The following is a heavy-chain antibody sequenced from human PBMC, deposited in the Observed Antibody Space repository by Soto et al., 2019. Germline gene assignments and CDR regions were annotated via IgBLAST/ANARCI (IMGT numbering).Heavy chain of an antibody. CDR3: AKSLLFVDHDYMDV. CDR2: IIPIQNKA. Sequence: QVQLVQSGAELKKPGSSVKVSCEASGGSFISYSFTWVRQATGQGLEWMGRIIPIQNKANYALKFQDRVTITADRSTRTAYMELISLRPEDTAVYDGAKSLLFVDHDYMDVWGKGTTVTVSS. V-gene: IGHV1-69*02. D-gene: IGHD2-15*01. J-gene: IGHJ6*03. CDR1: GGSFISYS.